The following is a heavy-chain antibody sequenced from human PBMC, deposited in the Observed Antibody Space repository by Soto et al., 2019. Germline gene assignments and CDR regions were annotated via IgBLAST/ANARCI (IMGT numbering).Heavy chain of an antibody. J-gene: IGHJ4*02. Sequence: GGSLRLSCAASGFTFSTYVMHWVRQAPGKGLEWLAIIWYDGTNKFYADSVKGRFTVSRDNYKNTLYLQMNGLRAEDTAVYYCATDGPRIAVAGTYPDQWGAGTMFAVYS. CDR3: ATDGPRIAVAGTYPDQ. V-gene: IGHV3-33*01. CDR2: IWYDGTNK. D-gene: IGHD6-19*01. CDR1: GFTFSTYV.